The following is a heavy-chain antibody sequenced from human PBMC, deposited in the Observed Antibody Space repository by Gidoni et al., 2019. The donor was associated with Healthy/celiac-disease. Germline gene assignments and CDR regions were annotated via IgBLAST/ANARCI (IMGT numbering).Heavy chain of an antibody. J-gene: IGHJ3*02. CDR2: ISWNSGSI. V-gene: IGHV3-9*01. CDR3: AGGPQYRYSGSYTSHNAFDI. CDR1: GFTFDDYA. D-gene: IGHD1-26*01. Sequence: EVQLVESGGGLVQPGRSLRLSCAASGFTFDDYAMHWVRQAPGKGLEWVSGISWNSGSIGYADSVKGRFTISRDNAKNSLYLQMNSLRAEDTALYYCAGGPQYRYSGSYTSHNAFDIWGQGTMVTVSS.